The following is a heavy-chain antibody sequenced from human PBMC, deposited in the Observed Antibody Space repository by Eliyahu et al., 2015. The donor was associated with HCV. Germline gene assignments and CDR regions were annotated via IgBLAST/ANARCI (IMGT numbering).Heavy chain of an antibody. J-gene: IGHJ4*02. CDR2: IXHSGST. V-gene: IGHV4-34*01. CDR3: ARGIRFYRY. D-gene: IGHD3-3*01. CDR1: GGSFSGYX. Sequence: QVQLQQWGAGLLKPSETLSLTCAVYGGSFSGYXWXXXRXPPGKGLEWIGEIXHSGSTNYNPSLXSRVTISVDTSKNQFSLKLSSVTAADTAVYYCARGIRFYRYWGQGTLVTVSS.